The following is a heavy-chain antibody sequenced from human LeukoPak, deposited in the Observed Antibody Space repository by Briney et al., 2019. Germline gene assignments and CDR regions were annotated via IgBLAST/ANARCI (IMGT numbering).Heavy chain of an antibody. V-gene: IGHV3-23*01. Sequence: PGGSLRLSCAAAGFTFSSYGMSWVRQAPGKGLEWVSAISGSGGSTYYADSVKGRFTISRDNSKNTLYLQVNSLRAEDRAVYYCARVASYAFDIWGQGTMVTVSS. J-gene: IGHJ3*02. D-gene: IGHD6-6*01. CDR2: ISGSGGST. CDR3: ARVASYAFDI. CDR1: GFTFSSYG.